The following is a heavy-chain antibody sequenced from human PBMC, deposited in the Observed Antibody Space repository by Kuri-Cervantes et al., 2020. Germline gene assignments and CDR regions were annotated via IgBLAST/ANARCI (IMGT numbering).Heavy chain of an antibody. V-gene: IGHV4-39*02. Sequence: GSLRLSCTVSGGSISSSSYYWGWIRQPPGKGLEWIGSIYYSGSTYYNPSLKSRVTISVDTSKNQFSLKLSSVTAADTAVYYCAREGISGSYGYYDYWGQGTLVTVSS. CDR2: IYYSGST. CDR3: AREGISGSYGYYDY. J-gene: IGHJ4*02. D-gene: IGHD1-26*01. CDR1: GGSISSSSYY.